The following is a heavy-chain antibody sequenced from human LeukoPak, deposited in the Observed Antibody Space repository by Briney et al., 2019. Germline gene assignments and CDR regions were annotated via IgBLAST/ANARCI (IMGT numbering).Heavy chain of an antibody. CDR1: GLTFRDYR. Sequence: GGSLRLSCAVSGLTFRDYRMIWVRQAPEKRVECVAVTAGADDVIQYAYSVKGRFTISTDNSKNTVYLQMNSLRAEDTALYFCATYIQRPPGMDVWGQGTTVTVSS. D-gene: IGHD2-15*01. V-gene: IGHV3-23*01. CDR3: ATYIQRPPGMDV. CDR2: TAGADDVI. J-gene: IGHJ6*02.